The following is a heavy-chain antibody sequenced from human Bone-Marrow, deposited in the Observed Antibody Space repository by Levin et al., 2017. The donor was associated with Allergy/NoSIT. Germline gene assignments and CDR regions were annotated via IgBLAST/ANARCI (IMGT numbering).Heavy chain of an antibody. V-gene: IGHV5-51*01. CDR2: IFPDDSDT. CDR3: ARRGYCSTTNCYWYAFEI. J-gene: IGHJ3*02. D-gene: IGHD2-2*01. CDR1: GYNFPSYW. Sequence: RGESLKISCEASGYNFPSYWIGWVRQMPGKGLEWMGSIFPDDSDTKYSPSFQGQVTFSADKSTSTAYLQWSSLKASDTAIYYCARRGYCSTTNCYWYAFEIWGQGTMVIVSS.